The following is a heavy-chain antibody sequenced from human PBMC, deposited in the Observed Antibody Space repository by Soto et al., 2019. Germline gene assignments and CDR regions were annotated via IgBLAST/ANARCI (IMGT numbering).Heavy chain of an antibody. CDR2: INTNTGNP. Sequence: ASVKVSCKASGYTFTSYAMNWVRQAPGQGLEWMGWINTNTGNPTYAQGFTGRFVFSLDTSVSTAYLQISSLKAEDTAVYYCARSRGCSSTSCYYYYYYYMDVWGKGTTVTVSS. CDR1: GYTFTSYA. CDR3: ARSRGCSSTSCYYYYYYYMDV. J-gene: IGHJ6*03. D-gene: IGHD2-2*01. V-gene: IGHV7-4-1*02.